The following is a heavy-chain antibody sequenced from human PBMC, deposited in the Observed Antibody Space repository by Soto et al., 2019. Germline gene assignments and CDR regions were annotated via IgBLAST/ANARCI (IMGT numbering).Heavy chain of an antibody. V-gene: IGHV3-33*01. Sequence: QVQLVETGGGVVQPGRSLTLSCVASGFTLSNYGMHWVRQAPGKGLEWVAVIWYDGTATYSADTVKGRFSISRDNAKNELFLQLRSLRAEDTAVYYCARNVDSSGSSRWFDTWGQGTLITVSS. CDR3: ARNVDSSGSSRWFDT. CDR2: IWYDGTAT. D-gene: IGHD2-21*01. CDR1: GFTLSNYG. J-gene: IGHJ5*02.